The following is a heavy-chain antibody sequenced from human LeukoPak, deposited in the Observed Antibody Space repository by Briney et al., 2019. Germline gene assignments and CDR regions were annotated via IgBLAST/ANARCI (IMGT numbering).Heavy chain of an antibody. CDR3: ARDTDGSSGYYGNFDY. CDR1: GGTFSSYA. D-gene: IGHD3-22*01. V-gene: IGHV1-69*04. Sequence: SVKVSCKASGGTFSSYAISWVRQAPGQGLEWMGRIIPIFGIANYAQKFQGRVTITADKSTSTAYMELSSLRSEDTAVYYCARDTDGSSGYYGNFDYWGQGTLVTVSS. J-gene: IGHJ4*02. CDR2: IIPIFGIA.